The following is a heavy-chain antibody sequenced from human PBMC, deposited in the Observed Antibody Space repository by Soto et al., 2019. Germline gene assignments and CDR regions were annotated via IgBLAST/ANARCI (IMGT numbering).Heavy chain of an antibody. Sequence: PSETLSLTCAVSGGSITSGSYYWTWIRQHPGKGLEWIAYIHYSGRTYYNPSLKSRVTISVDTSNNQFSVKLSSVTAADTAVYYCARYYFVSRGYYNCFDPLGQPILLTFSS. CDR3: ARYYFVSRGYYNCFDP. J-gene: IGHJ5*02. CDR2: IHYSGRT. V-gene: IGHV4-31*11. D-gene: IGHD3-22*01. CDR1: GGSITSGSYY.